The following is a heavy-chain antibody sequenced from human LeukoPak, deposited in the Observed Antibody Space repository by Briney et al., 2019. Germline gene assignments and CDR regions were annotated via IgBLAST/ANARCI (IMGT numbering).Heavy chain of an antibody. V-gene: IGHV1-18*01. Sequence: ASVKVACKAFGYTFTSYGISWERQVPGQVLEWMGWILAYNGNTNYAQKLQGKVTMTRNTSISTAYMELSSLRSEDTAVYYCARGRITMVRGYYYYYGMDVWGQGTTVTVSS. CDR2: ILAYNGNT. CDR3: ARGRITMVRGYYYYYGMDV. CDR1: GYTFTSYG. D-gene: IGHD3-10*01. J-gene: IGHJ6*02.